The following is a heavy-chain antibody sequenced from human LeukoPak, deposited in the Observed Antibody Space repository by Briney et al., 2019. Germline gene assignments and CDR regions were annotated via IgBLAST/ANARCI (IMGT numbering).Heavy chain of an antibody. V-gene: IGHV3-30*04. D-gene: IGHD6-6*01. CDR3: ARAGVAARLFNYYYYMDV. J-gene: IGHJ6*03. CDR1: GFTFSSYA. Sequence: GGSLRLSCAASGFTFSSYAMHWVRQAPGKGLEWVAVISYDGSNKYYADSVKGRFTISRDNSKNTLYLQMSSLRSEDTAVYYCARAGVAARLFNYYYYMDVWGKGTTVTVSS. CDR2: ISYDGSNK.